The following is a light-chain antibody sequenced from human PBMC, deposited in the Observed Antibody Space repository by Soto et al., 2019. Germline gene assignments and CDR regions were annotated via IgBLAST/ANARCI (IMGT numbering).Light chain of an antibody. J-gene: IGLJ1*01. CDR3: SSYAGSNTLYV. V-gene: IGLV2-8*01. Sequence: QSVLTQPPSASGSPGQSVTISCTGTSSDVGGYNYVSWYQQHPGKAPKLMIYEVSKRPSGVPDRFSGSKSGNTASLTVSGLQAEDEAEYSCSSYAGSNTLYVFGTGTKVTVL. CDR1: SSDVGGYNY. CDR2: EVS.